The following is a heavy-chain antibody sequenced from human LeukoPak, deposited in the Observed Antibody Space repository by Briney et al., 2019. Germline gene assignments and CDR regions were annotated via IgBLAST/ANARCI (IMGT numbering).Heavy chain of an antibody. Sequence: SETLSLTCTVSGGSISSYYWSWIRQPPGKRLEWIGYIHYSGSTNYNPSLTSRVTISQDTSKNQLSLKLTSVTAADTAVYYCARSKNLDYWGQGTLVTVSS. CDR3: ARSKNLDY. J-gene: IGHJ4*02. CDR2: IHYSGST. CDR1: GGSISSYY. V-gene: IGHV4-59*08.